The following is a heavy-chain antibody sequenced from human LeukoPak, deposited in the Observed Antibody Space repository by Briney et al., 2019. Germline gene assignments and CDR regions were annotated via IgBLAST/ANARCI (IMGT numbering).Heavy chain of an antibody. CDR1: GGSISPYY. J-gene: IGHJ4*02. CDR3: ARSAYGDLDY. Sequence: SETLSLTCTVSGGSISPYYWSWIRQPPGKGLEWIAYIFYNGNTNYNPSLKSRVTISVDTSKNQFSLKLSSVTAADAAVYYCARSAYGDLDYWGQGTLVTVSS. V-gene: IGHV4-59*08. CDR2: IFYNGNT. D-gene: IGHD4-17*01.